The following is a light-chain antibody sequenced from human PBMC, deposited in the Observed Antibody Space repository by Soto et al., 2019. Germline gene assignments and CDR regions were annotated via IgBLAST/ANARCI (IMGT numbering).Light chain of an antibody. J-gene: IGKJ2*01. Sequence: EIVLTQSPGTLSLSPGERATLSCRASQSVSSRYLAWYQQKPGQAPRLLIYGASSRATGIPDRFSGSGSGTDFTIPISRREAEDFAVDYCQQYGSSPPYTVGQGTKREIK. CDR3: QQYGSSPPYT. CDR2: GAS. V-gene: IGKV3-20*01. CDR1: QSVSSRY.